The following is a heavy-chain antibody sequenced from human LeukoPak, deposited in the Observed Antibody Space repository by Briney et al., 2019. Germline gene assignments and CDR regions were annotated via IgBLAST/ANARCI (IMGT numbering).Heavy chain of an antibody. V-gene: IGHV4-59*08. CDR3: ARHEGYCSSTSCSNWFDP. D-gene: IGHD2-2*01. CDR1: GGSISSYY. Sequence: SETLSLTCTVSGGSISSYYWSWIRQPPGKGLEWIGYIYYSGSTNYNPSLKSRVTISVDTSKNQFSLKLSSVTAADTAVYYCARHEGYCSSTSCSNWFDPWGQGTLVTVSS. J-gene: IGHJ5*02. CDR2: IYYSGST.